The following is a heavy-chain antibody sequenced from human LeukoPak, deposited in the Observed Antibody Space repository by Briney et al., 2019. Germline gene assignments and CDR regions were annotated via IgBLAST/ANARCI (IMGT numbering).Heavy chain of an antibody. CDR1: GYTFTGYY. J-gene: IGHJ6*03. CDR3: ARNVHFYVNVWGYYMDV. V-gene: IGHV1-2*02. Sequence: GASVKVSCKASGYTFTGYYIHWVRQAPGQGLEWMGLINPNSGGTNYAQKFQGRVTMTRDTSISTAYMELSRLRSDDTAVYYCARNVHFYVNVWGYYMDVWGKGTTVTISS. CDR2: INPNSGGT. D-gene: IGHD2-8*01.